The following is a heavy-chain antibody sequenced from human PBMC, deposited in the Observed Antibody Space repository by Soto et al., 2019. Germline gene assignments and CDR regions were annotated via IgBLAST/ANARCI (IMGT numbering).Heavy chain of an antibody. D-gene: IGHD4-17*01. CDR1: GFSLSTSGMC. CDR3: APIRRRYGDRYGMDV. CDR2: IDWDDDK. J-gene: IGHJ6*02. Sequence: ESGPTLVNPTQTLTLTCTFSGFSLSTSGMCVSWIRQPPGKALEWLALIDWDDDKYYSTSLKTRLTISKDTSKNQVVLTMTNMDPVDTATYYCAPIRRRYGDRYGMDVWGQGTTVTVSS. V-gene: IGHV2-70*01.